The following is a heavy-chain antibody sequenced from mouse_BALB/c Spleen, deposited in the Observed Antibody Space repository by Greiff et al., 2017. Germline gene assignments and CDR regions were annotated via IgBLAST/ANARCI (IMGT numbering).Heavy chain of an antibody. CDR1: GFNFNDYY. CDR3: ALMEGYAMDY. CDR2: IDPENGNT. D-gene: IGHD2-3*01. J-gene: IGHJ4*01. V-gene: IGHV14-1*02. Sequence: VQLQQSGAELVRPGAFVKLSCKASGFNFNDYYMHWVRQRPEQGLEWIGWIDPENGNTIYDPKFQGKASITADTSSNTAYLQRSSLTSEDTAVYYCALMEGYAMDYWGQGTSVTVSS.